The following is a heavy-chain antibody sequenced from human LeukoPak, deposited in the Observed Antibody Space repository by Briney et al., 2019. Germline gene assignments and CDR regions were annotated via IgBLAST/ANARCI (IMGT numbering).Heavy chain of an antibody. CDR3: AKGSSGWYAEYFQH. D-gene: IGHD6-19*01. CDR1: GFTFSSYA. CDR2: ISGSGGST. J-gene: IGHJ1*01. Sequence: QSGGSLRLSCAASGFTFSSYAMSWVRQAPGKGLEWVSAISGSGGSTYYADSVKGRFTISRDNSKNTLYLQMNSLRAEDTAVYYCAKGSSGWYAEYFQHWGQGTLVTVSS. V-gene: IGHV3-23*01.